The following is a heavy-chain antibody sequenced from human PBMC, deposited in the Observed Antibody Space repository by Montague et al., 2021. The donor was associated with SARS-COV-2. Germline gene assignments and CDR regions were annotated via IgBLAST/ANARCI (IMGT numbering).Heavy chain of an antibody. CDR1: GDSISSSYHY. D-gene: IGHD4-17*01. V-gene: IGHV4-39*01. Sequence: SETLSLTCTVSGDSISSSYHYWVWIRPPPGKGLEWLGIVSYSGYTYYNPSSKGRVTISIDASKNQFSLKLNSLTATDTAIYHCARRRLREDYFDFWGQGTLLTVSS. CDR3: ARRRLREDYFDF. J-gene: IGHJ4*02. CDR2: VSYSGYT.